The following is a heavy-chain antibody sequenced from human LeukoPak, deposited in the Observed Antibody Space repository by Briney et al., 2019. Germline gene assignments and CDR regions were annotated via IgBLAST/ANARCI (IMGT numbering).Heavy chain of an antibody. CDR2: IYSGGSA. J-gene: IGHJ4*02. D-gene: IGHD3-9*01. Sequence: GGSLRLSCAASGFTVSSNYMSWVRQAPGKGLEWVSVIYSGGSAYYADSVKGRFTISRDNSKNTPYLQMNSLRAEDTAVYYCARSPYDILTGYYTGHFDYWGQGTLVTVSS. V-gene: IGHV3-66*01. CDR3: ARSPYDILTGYYTGHFDY. CDR1: GFTVSSNY.